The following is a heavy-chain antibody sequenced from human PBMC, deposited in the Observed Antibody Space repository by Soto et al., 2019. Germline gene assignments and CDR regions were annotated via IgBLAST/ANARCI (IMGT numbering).Heavy chain of an antibody. CDR1: GYTFTSYG. V-gene: IGHV1-18*01. CDR2: INPCNGNT. Sequence: ASVKVSCKASGYTFTSYGISWVRQAPGQGLEWMGWINPCNGNTNYAQKLQGRVTMTTDTSASTAYMELSSLRSEDTAVYYCARGGSVVITSEDTLFDYWG. CDR3: ARGGSVVITSEDTLFDY. J-gene: IGHJ4*01. D-gene: IGHD3-22*01.